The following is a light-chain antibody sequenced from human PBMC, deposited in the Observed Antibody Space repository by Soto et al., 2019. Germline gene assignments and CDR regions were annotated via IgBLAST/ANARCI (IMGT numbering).Light chain of an antibody. V-gene: IGKV1-5*03. CDR3: QQDNIYTLT. CDR2: KAS. CDR1: QSSSSW. Sequence: EIPMNQSPSTLYASVGDRVNSTCRSSQSSSSWLAWYQQKPGKAPKLLIYKASSLESGVPSRFSGSGAGTEVTLTISSLQPDDFVTYYCQQDNIYTLTFGRGTKVDIK. J-gene: IGKJ4*01.